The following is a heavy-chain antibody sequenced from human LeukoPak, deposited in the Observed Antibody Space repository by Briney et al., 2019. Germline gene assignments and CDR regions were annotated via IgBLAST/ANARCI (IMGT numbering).Heavy chain of an antibody. CDR2: INTNTGNQ. V-gene: IGHV7-4-1*02. CDR1: RYTFSRYS. CDR3: AGRVFSSISSSGLETDY. Sequence: ASVKVSRKACRYTFSRYSMNWVRQPPAQGLQWMGWINTNTGNQTYAQGLTGGFVLSFDTSVSTAYLQISTLQPEATAVSYFAGRVFSSISSSGLETDYWGKGTRVTVS. J-gene: IGHJ4*02. D-gene: IGHD6-6*01.